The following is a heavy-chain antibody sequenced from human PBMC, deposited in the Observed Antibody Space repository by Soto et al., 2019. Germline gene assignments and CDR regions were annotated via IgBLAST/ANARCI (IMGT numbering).Heavy chain of an antibody. D-gene: IGHD3-3*01. J-gene: IGHJ4*02. Sequence: QVQLQESGPGLVKPSGTLSLTCAVSGGSISSSNWWSWVRQPPGKGLEWIGEIYHSGSTNYNPSLKSRVTIAVDKAKTQFSLKLSSVTAAATAVYYCARDRSGRFGVVSLDYWGQGTLVTVSS. CDR2: IYHSGST. CDR3: ARDRSGRFGVVSLDY. V-gene: IGHV4-4*02. CDR1: GGSISSSNW.